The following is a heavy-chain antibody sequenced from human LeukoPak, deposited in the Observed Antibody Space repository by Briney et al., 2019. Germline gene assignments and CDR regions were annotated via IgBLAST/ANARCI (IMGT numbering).Heavy chain of an antibody. Sequence: ASVKVSCKASGYTFTSYPISWVRHAPGQGLEWMGWITVYNGNTNYAQNLQGRVTMTTDTSTSTAYMELRSLRSDDTAVYYCARGYDYGDYVGDFDYWGQGTLVTVSS. D-gene: IGHD4-17*01. CDR2: ITVYNGNT. CDR1: GYTFTSYP. V-gene: IGHV1-18*01. CDR3: ARGYDYGDYVGDFDY. J-gene: IGHJ4*02.